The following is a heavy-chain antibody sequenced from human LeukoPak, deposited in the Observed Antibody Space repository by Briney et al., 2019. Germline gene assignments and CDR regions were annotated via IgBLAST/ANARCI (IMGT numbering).Heavy chain of an antibody. V-gene: IGHV3-7*05. CDR3: ARVNTTWPLDY. J-gene: IGHJ4*02. CDR2: IKPDGSQK. D-gene: IGHD1-14*01. CDR1: GFTFTNSW. Sequence: GGSLRLSCAASGFTFTNSWMSWVRQAPGKGLEWVANIKPDGSQKYYVHSVKGRFTISRDNAKNSLYLQMNSLRAEDTAVYYCARVNTTWPLDYWGQGTLVTVSS.